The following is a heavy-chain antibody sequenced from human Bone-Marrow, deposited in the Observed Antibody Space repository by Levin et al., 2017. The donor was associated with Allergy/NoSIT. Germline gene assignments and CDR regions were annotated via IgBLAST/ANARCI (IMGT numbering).Heavy chain of an antibody. Sequence: GESLKISCAASGFTFTNYAMSWVRQAPGGGLYWVSSISGSGAGTYYGDSVRGRFSISRDNSNNTLFLQINSLRADDTAIYYCARGQYDSRKPTRPFDFWGQGTLVTVSS. D-gene: IGHD3-22*01. J-gene: IGHJ3*01. CDR3: ARGQYDSRKPTRPFDF. CDR2: ISGSGAGT. CDR1: GFTFTNYA. V-gene: IGHV3-23*01.